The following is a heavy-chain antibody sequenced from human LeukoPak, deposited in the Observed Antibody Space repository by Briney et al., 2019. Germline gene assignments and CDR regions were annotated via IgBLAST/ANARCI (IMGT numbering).Heavy chain of an antibody. J-gene: IGHJ4*02. CDR2: ISSSGSTI. Sequence: PGGSLRLSCAASGFTFSYHILSWIRQAPGKRLEWVSYISSSGSTIYYADSVKGRFTISRDNAKNSLYLQMNSLRAEDTAVYYCARAAAGKVRAVDYWGKGTLVTVSS. CDR3: ARAAAGKVRAVDY. D-gene: IGHD6-13*01. CDR1: GFTFSYHI. V-gene: IGHV3-11*04.